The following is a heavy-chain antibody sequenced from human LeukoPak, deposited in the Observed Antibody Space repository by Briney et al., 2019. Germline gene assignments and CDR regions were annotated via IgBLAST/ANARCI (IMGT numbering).Heavy chain of an antibody. Sequence: SGGSLKLSCAASGFSFSSYAMSWVRQAPGKGLEWVSSISGGGDNTYYAESVKGRFTISRDNSKNTLFLQMNSLRAEDTAVFYCAKRSGYTTGWFFDFWGQGTLVTVSS. CDR2: ISGGGDNT. CDR1: GFSFSSYA. D-gene: IGHD6-19*01. V-gene: IGHV3-23*01. CDR3: AKRSGYTTGWFFDF. J-gene: IGHJ4*02.